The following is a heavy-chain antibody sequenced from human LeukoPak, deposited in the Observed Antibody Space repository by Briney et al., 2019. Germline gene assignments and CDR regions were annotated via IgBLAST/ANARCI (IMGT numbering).Heavy chain of an antibody. V-gene: IGHV4-59*08. Sequence: SETLSLTCTVSGDSISSYYWSWIRQPPGKGLEWIGYIYYSGSTNLNPSLKSRVTISVDTSKNQFSLKLSSVTAADTAVYYCASGYCSSTSCLAFDYWGQGTLVTVSS. CDR1: GDSISSYY. J-gene: IGHJ4*02. CDR3: ASGYCSSTSCLAFDY. CDR2: IYYSGST. D-gene: IGHD2-2*01.